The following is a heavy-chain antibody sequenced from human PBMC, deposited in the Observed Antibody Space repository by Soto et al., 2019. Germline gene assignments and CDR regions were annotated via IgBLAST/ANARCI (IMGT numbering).Heavy chain of an antibody. CDR2: INQDGSAK. V-gene: IGHV3-7*01. J-gene: IGHJ4*02. Sequence: EVQLVESGGGVVQPGGSLRLSCAVSGFTFGNQWMSWVRQAPGKGLEWVANINQDGSAKSHVDSVEGRFTISRDNAKNSLYLQMNSLRVEDTAVYCCARGPFWGQGTLVTVSS. CDR3: ARGPF. D-gene: IGHD3-3*02. CDR1: GFTFGNQW.